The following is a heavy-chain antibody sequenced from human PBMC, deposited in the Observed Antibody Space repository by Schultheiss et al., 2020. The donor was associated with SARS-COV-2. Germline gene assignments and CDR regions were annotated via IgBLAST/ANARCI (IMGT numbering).Heavy chain of an antibody. CDR3: ARDSGDRYYYYMDV. V-gene: IGHV1-2*06. CDR1: GYTFTDYY. D-gene: IGHD2-21*01. CDR2: INPNSGGT. Sequence: ASVKVSCKASGYTFTDYYIHWVRQVPGQGLEWLGRINPNSGGTNYAQKFQGRVTMTRDTSISTAYMELSRLRSDDTAVYYCARDSGDRYYYYMDVWGKGTTVTVSS. J-gene: IGHJ6*03.